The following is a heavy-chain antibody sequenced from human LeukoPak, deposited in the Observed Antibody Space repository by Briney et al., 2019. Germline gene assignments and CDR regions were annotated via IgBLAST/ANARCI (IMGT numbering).Heavy chain of an antibody. J-gene: IGHJ4*02. D-gene: IGHD6-13*01. Sequence: PGGSLRLSCVVSGFTLSNYWMGWVRQVPGKGLEWVANLMGDGSEKHHLDSVRGRFTISRDNAKNSLCLHMNSMRPEDTAIYCCVRLGGSWGLLDYWGQGTLVTVSS. CDR3: VRLGGSWGLLDY. V-gene: IGHV3-7*01. CDR1: GFTLSNYW. CDR2: LMGDGSEK.